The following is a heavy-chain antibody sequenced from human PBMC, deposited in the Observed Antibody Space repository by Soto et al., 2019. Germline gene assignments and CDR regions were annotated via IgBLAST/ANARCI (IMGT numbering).Heavy chain of an antibody. CDR1: GGSISTNY. D-gene: IGHD4-17*01. CDR2: IYSSGST. J-gene: IGHJ4*02. V-gene: IGHV4-59*08. CDR3: ARHLSTVTTIIWRDEGPIDY. Sequence: SETLSLTCTVSGGSISTNYWSWIRQPPGKGLEWIGYIYSSGSTNYNPSLESRVIISVDTSKNQFSLNLSSVTATDTAVYYCARHLSTVTTIIWRDEGPIDYWGQGTLVTVSS.